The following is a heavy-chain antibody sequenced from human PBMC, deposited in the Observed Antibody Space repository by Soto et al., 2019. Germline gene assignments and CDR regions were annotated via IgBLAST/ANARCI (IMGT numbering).Heavy chain of an antibody. CDR1: GYTFTSYG. J-gene: IGHJ4*02. V-gene: IGHV1-18*01. D-gene: IGHD6-6*01. Sequence: QVHLVQSGAEVKKPGASVKVSCKASGYTFTSYGITWVRQAPGQGLEWMGWISAHNGNTDYAQKLQGRVIVTRDTSTSTAYLELRSLRSDDTAVYYCARGRDGDYWGQGALVTVSS. CDR3: ARGRDGDY. CDR2: ISAHNGNT.